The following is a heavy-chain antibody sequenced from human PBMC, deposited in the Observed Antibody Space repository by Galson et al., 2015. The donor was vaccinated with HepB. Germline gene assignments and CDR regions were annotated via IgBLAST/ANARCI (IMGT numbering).Heavy chain of an antibody. Sequence: SLRLSCAASGFTFSSYAMHWVRQAPGKGLEWVAVISYDGSNKYYADSVKGRFTISRDNSKNTLYLQMNSLRAEDTAMYYCASLATAGTFSYWGQGTLVTVSS. D-gene: IGHD1-26*01. CDR2: ISYDGSNK. CDR1: GFTFSSYA. V-gene: IGHV3-30-3*01. CDR3: ASLATAGTFSY. J-gene: IGHJ4*02.